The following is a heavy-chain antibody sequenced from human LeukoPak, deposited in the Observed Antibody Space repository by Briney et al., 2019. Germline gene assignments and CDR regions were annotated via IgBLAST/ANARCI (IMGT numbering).Heavy chain of an antibody. CDR3: ASPSRPPTGSEYYFDY. D-gene: IGHD6-13*01. CDR2: IIPIFGTA. CDR1: GGTFSSYA. Sequence: SVKVSCKASGGTFSSYAISWVRQAPGQGLEWMGGIIPIFGTANYAQKFQGRVTITADESTSTACMELSSLRSEDTAVYYCASPSRPPTGSEYYFDYWGQGTLVTVSS. J-gene: IGHJ4*02. V-gene: IGHV1-69*13.